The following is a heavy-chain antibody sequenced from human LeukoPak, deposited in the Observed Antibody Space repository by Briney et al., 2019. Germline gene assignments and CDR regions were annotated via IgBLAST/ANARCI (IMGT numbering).Heavy chain of an antibody. D-gene: IGHD5-18*01. Sequence: SETLSLTCSVSGGSINSSPNYWGWIRQPPGKGLEWIGSIYYSGSTYYNPSLKSRVTISVDTSKNQFSLKLSSVTAADTAVYYCARHRAGSSYGYGSFFDYWGQGTLVTVSS. CDR1: GGSINSSPNY. CDR3: ARHRAGSSYGYGSFFDY. CDR2: IYYSGST. V-gene: IGHV4-39*01. J-gene: IGHJ4*02.